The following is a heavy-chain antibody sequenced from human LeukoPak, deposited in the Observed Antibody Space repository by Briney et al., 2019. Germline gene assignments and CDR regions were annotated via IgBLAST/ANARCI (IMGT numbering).Heavy chain of an antibody. D-gene: IGHD2-15*01. CDR2: IYPGDSDT. J-gene: IGHJ3*02. CDR1: GYSFTSYW. Sequence: GESLEISCKGSGYSFTSYWIGWVRQMPGKGLEWMGIIYPGDSDTRYSPSFQGQVTISADKSISTAYLQWSSLKASDTAMYYCARPLCSGGSCHRMGDDAFDIWGQGTMVTVSS. V-gene: IGHV5-51*01. CDR3: ARPLCSGGSCHRMGDDAFDI.